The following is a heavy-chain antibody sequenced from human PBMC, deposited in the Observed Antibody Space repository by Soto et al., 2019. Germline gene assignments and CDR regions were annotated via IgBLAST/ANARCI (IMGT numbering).Heavy chain of an antibody. Sequence: SGPTLVNPTQTLSLTCTFSGFSLTNSGVGVGWIRRPPGKALEWLALIYWDDDKRYSPSLKSRLTITKDTSKNQVVLTMTNMDPVDAATYYCAHRLEITVTGTLDYWGQGTLVTAPQ. CDR1: GFSLTNSGVG. CDR2: IYWDDDK. D-gene: IGHD1-1*01. J-gene: IGHJ4*02. V-gene: IGHV2-5*02. CDR3: AHRLEITVTGTLDY.